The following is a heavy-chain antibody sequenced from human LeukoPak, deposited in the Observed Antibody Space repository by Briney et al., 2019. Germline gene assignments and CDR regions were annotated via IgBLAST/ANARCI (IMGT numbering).Heavy chain of an antibody. CDR2: ISSSGSTI. J-gene: IGHJ4*02. V-gene: IGHV3-48*03. CDR1: GFTFSSYE. CDR3: ARVSERGYTMVGYFDY. Sequence: GGSLRLSRAASGFTFSSYEMNWVRQAPGKGLEWVSYISSSGSTIYYADSVKGRFTISRDNAKNSLYLQMNSLRAEDTAVYYCARVSERGYTMVGYFDYWGQGTLVTVSS. D-gene: IGHD5-18*01.